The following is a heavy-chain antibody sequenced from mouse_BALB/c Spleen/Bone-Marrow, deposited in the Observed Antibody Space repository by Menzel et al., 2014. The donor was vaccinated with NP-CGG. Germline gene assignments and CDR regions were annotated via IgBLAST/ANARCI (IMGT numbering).Heavy chain of an antibody. V-gene: IGHV1-26*01. J-gene: IGHJ4*01. CDR2: VNPYNGGT. CDR3: ARPIYDGYSAAMDY. D-gene: IGHD2-3*01. Sequence: VQLKESGPDLVKPGASVKISCKASGYSFTGYYMHWVKQSHGKSLEWIGRVNPYNGGTSYNQKSKDKAILTVDKSSSTAYMELRSLTSKDSAVYYCARPIYDGYSAAMDYWGQGTSVTVSS. CDR1: GYSFTGYY.